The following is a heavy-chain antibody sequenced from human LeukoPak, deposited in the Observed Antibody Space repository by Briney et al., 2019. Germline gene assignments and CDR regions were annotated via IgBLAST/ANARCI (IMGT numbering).Heavy chain of an antibody. J-gene: IGHJ5*02. D-gene: IGHD3-3*01. CDR1: GYTFTSYV. Sequence: ASVKVSCKASGYTFTSYVISWVRQAPGQGLEWMGWISAYNGNTNYAQKLQGRVTITTDTSTRTAYMELRSLRSDDTAVYYCARDQVVTIFGVVIGTHNWFDPWGQGTLVTVSS. V-gene: IGHV1-18*01. CDR3: ARDQVVTIFGVVIGTHNWFDP. CDR2: ISAYNGNT.